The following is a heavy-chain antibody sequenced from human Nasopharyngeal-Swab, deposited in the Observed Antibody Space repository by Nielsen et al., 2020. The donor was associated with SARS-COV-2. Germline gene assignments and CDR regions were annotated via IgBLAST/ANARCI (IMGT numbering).Heavy chain of an antibody. CDR2: INPSSGST. CDR3: ARGKDSSSSSRIWGYYGMDV. J-gene: IGHJ6*02. Sequence: WVRQAPGQGLEWMGIINPSSGSTSYAQKFQGRVTMTRDTSTSTVYMELSSLRSEDTAVYYCARGKDSSSSSRIWGYYGMDVWGQGTTVTVSS. V-gene: IGHV1-46*01. D-gene: IGHD6-6*01.